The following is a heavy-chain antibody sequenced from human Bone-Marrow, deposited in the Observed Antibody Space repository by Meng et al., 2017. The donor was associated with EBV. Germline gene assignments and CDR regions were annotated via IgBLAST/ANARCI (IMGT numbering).Heavy chain of an antibody. CDR3: ARMGY. CDR1: GYTLSSYD. Sequence: QVELGQSGAEVKKPGASVKVSCRTSGYTLSSYDVNWVRQAPGQGPEWMGWINPNSGNTGFAQKIQGRVSMTWDTYTSTAYMELRNLRSEDTAVYYCARMGYWGQGTLVTVSS. J-gene: IGHJ4*02. CDR2: INPNSGNT. V-gene: IGHV1-8*01.